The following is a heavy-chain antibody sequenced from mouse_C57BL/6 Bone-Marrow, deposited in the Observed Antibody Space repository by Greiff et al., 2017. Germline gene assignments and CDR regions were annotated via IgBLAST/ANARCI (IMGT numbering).Heavy chain of an antibody. CDR3: ARPYYSNYWYFDV. Sequence: QVQLQQPGAELVKPGASVTMSCKASGYTFTSYWITWVKQRPGQGLEWIGDIYPGSGSTNHNEKFKSKATLTVDTSSSTAYMQLSSLTSEDSAVYYCARPYYSNYWYFDVWGTGTTVTVSS. CDR1: GYTFTSYW. D-gene: IGHD2-5*01. CDR2: IYPGSGST. J-gene: IGHJ1*03. V-gene: IGHV1-55*01.